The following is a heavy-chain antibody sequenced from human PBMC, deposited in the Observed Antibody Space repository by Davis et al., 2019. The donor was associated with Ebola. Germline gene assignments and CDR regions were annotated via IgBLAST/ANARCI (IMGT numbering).Heavy chain of an antibody. J-gene: IGHJ5*02. CDR1: GGSISSYY. CDR3: ARRYYYDSSGFRT. V-gene: IGHV4-59*01. D-gene: IGHD3-22*01. Sequence: MPSETLSLTCTVSGGSISSYYWSWIRQPPGKGLEWIGYIYYSGSTNYNPSLKSRVTISVDTSKNQFSLKLSSVTAADTAVYYCARRYYYDSSGFRTWGQGTLVTVSS. CDR2: IYYSGST.